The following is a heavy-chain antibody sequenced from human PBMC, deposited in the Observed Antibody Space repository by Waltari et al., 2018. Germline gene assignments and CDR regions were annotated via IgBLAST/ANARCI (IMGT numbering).Heavy chain of an antibody. CDR3: ARDRGWNTFDY. J-gene: IGHJ4*02. Sequence: EVQLVESGGNLVQPGGSLRLSCAASGFTFSSYWITWVRQAPGRGLEWVANIKEDGSQTYYVDSVKGRFTISRDNAKNSLYLQMNSLRAEDTGLYDCARDRGWNTFDYWGQGTLVTVSS. V-gene: IGHV3-7*04. CDR2: IKEDGSQT. D-gene: IGHD6-19*01. CDR1: GFTFSSYW.